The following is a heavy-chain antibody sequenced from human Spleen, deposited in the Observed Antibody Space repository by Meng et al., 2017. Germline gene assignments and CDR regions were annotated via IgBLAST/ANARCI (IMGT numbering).Heavy chain of an antibody. V-gene: IGHV3-23*01. CDR1: GFTFSSYA. Sequence: GESLKISCAASGFTFSSYAMSWVRQAPGKGLEWVSAISGSGGSTYYADSVKGRFTISRDNSKNTLYLQMNSLRAEDTAVYYCAKENYDILTGYQKLFDYRGQGT. CDR3: AKENYDILTGYQKLFDY. J-gene: IGHJ4*02. CDR2: ISGSGGST. D-gene: IGHD3-9*01.